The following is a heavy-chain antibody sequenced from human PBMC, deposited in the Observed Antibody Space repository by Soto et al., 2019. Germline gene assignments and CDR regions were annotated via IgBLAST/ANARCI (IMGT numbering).Heavy chain of an antibody. V-gene: IGHV3-7*01. CDR3: ARAQSSTSFCLDY. CDR1: GFTFSTYW. D-gene: IGHD1-1*01. Sequence: EVQLVESGGGLVQPGGSLRLSCAASGFTFSTYWMSWVRQAPGKGLEWVANIKQDGSEKYYVDSVKGRFTISRDNAKNSRYLQMNSLRAEYTAVYYCARAQSSTSFCLDYWGQGNLVPVSS. J-gene: IGHJ4*02. CDR2: IKQDGSEK.